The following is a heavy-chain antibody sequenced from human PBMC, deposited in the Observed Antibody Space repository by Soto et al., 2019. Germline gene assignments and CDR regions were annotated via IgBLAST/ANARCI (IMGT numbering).Heavy chain of an antibody. CDR3: AREGELGYCSSTSCYEYYYYGMDV. Sequence: QVQLQQWGAGLLKPSETLSLTCAVYGGSFSGYYWSWIRQPPGKGLEWIGEINHSGSTNYNPSLKRRVTISVDASKNQFSLKLSSVTAADTAVYYCAREGELGYCSSTSCYEYYYYGMDVWGQGTTVTVSS. J-gene: IGHJ6*02. CDR1: GGSFSGYY. V-gene: IGHV4-34*01. D-gene: IGHD2-2*01. CDR2: INHSGST.